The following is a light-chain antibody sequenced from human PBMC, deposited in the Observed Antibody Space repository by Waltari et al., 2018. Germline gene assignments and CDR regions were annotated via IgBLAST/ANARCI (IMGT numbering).Light chain of an antibody. CDR2: DVS. CDR3: GSYTGSTTWV. V-gene: IGLV2-14*01. CDR1: TSDAGGYNS. J-gene: IGLJ3*02. Sequence: QSALTQPASVSGSPGQSITISCTGATSDAGGYNSVSWYQQRPGKAPKLLIFDVSNRPSGVCNRFSGSKSVNTASLTISVLQAEDEAAYYCGSYTGSTTWVFGGGTKLTVL.